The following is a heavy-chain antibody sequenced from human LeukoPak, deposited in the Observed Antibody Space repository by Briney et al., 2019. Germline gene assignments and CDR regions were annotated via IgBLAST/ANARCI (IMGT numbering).Heavy chain of an antibody. Sequence: PSETLSLTCAVSGGSISSHYWSWIRQPPGKGLEWIGFIYYSGTTKHNPSLKSRVTISADTSKNQFSLKLSSVTAADTAVYYCARQADDSSSSLVYFDYWGQGTLVTVSS. CDR1: GGSISSHY. CDR3: ARQADDSSSSLVYFDY. D-gene: IGHD6-6*01. J-gene: IGHJ4*02. CDR2: IYYSGTT. V-gene: IGHV4-59*08.